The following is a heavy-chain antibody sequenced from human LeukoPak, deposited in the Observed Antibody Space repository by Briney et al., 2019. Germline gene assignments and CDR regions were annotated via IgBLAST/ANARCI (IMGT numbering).Heavy chain of an antibody. J-gene: IGHJ5*02. Sequence: SETLSLTCTVPGGSISSYYGSWIRQPPGKGLEWIGYIYYSGSTNYNPSLKSRVTISVDTSKNQFSLKLSSVTAADTAVYYCARAAGVRGVIITGFDPWGQGTLVTVSS. CDR2: IYYSGST. D-gene: IGHD3-10*01. CDR1: GGSISSYY. V-gene: IGHV4-59*01. CDR3: ARAAGVRGVIITGFDP.